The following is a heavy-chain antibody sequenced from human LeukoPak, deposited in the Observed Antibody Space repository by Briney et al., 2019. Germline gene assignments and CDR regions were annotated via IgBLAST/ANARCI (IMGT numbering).Heavy chain of an antibody. V-gene: IGHV4-39*02. D-gene: IGHD3-22*01. CDR2: IYSSGST. CDR3: GSQFYDSSGYYFQH. Sequence: PSETLSLTCTVSGGSISSRSYYWGWIRQPPGKGLEWIANIYSSGSTYQNPSLKSRVTISVDTSKTHFSLKLSSLTAADTAVYYCGSQFYDSSGYYFQHWGQGTLVTVS. J-gene: IGHJ1*01. CDR1: GGSISSRSYY.